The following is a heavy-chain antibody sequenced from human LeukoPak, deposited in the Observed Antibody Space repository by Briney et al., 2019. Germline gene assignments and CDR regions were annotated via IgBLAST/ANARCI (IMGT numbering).Heavy chain of an antibody. J-gene: IGHJ4*02. D-gene: IGHD6-19*01. Sequence: GGSLRLSCAASGFTFSKYWMLWVRQAPGKGLESVSRINTDGTVTTYADSVKGRFTVSRDNADNTMFLQVNSVRDEDTAVYYCAAKQWLAPPPDSWGQGTPVTVSS. CDR1: GFTFSKYW. V-gene: IGHV3-74*01. CDR3: AAKQWLAPPPDS. CDR2: INTDGTVT.